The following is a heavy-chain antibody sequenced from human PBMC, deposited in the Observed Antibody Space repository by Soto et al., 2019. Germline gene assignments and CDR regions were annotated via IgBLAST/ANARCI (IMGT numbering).Heavy chain of an antibody. CDR1: GFTFSTYG. J-gene: IGHJ4*02. CDR2: ISFDGSNK. Sequence: GGSLRLSCAASGFTFSTYGMHWVRQAPGKGLEWVALISFDGSNKDYADSVKGRFTISRDNSKNTLYLQMNSLRAEDTAVYYCAQDYQHTPTLYTNGLDYWGQGTLVTVSS. D-gene: IGHD2-2*02. V-gene: IGHV3-30*18. CDR3: AQDYQHTPTLYTNGLDY.